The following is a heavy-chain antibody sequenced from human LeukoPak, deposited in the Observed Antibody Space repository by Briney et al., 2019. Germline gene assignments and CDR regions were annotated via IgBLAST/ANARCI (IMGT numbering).Heavy chain of an antibody. CDR3: AKPARCTSCIYYFDY. J-gene: IGHJ4*02. V-gene: IGHV3-23*01. CDR1: GFTFSSYA. D-gene: IGHD2-2*01. CDR2: ISGSGGST. Sequence: GGSLRLSCAASGFTFSSYAMSWVRQAPGKGLEWVSAISGSGGSTYYADSVKGRFTISRDNSKNTLYLQMNSPRAEDTAVYYCAKPARCTSCIYYFDYWGQGTLVTVSS.